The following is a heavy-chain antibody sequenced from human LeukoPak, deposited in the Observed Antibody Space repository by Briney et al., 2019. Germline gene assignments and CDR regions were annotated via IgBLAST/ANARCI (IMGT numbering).Heavy chain of an antibody. D-gene: IGHD2-21*01. CDR1: GFTLSSYP. Sequence: PGGSLRLSSAASGFTLSSYPMSWVRQAPGKGLEWVANIKQDGSEKYYVDSVKGRFTISRDNAKNSLYLQMNSLRAEDTAVYYCAFIPSPNINDAFDIWGQGTMVTVSS. J-gene: IGHJ3*02. V-gene: IGHV3-7*01. CDR2: IKQDGSEK. CDR3: AFIPSPNINDAFDI.